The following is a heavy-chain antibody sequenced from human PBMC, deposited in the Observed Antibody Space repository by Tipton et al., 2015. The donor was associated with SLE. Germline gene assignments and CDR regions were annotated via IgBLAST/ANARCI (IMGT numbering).Heavy chain of an antibody. CDR1: GYSISSGYY. CDR3: ARGDYYDSSGFYAFDI. J-gene: IGHJ3*02. D-gene: IGHD3-22*01. V-gene: IGHV4-38-2*02. Sequence: TLSLTCTVSGYSISSGYYWGWIRQPPGKGLGWIGSIYHSGSTYYNPSLKSRVTISVDTSKNQFSLKLSSVTAADTAVYYCARGDYYDSSGFYAFDIWGQGAMVTVSS. CDR2: IYHSGST.